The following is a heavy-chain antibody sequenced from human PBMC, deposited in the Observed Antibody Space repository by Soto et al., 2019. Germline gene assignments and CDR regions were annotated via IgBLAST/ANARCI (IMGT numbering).Heavy chain of an antibody. Sequence: EVQLVESGGGLIQPGGSLRLSCAASGFTVSSNYMSWVRQAPGKGLEWVSVIYSGGSTYYADSVKGRFTISRDNSKNTLYLQMNSLRAEDTAVYYCARDPSSGWYPSYFDYWGQGTLVTVSS. D-gene: IGHD6-19*01. V-gene: IGHV3-53*01. CDR2: IYSGGST. CDR3: ARDPSSGWYPSYFDY. CDR1: GFTVSSNY. J-gene: IGHJ4*02.